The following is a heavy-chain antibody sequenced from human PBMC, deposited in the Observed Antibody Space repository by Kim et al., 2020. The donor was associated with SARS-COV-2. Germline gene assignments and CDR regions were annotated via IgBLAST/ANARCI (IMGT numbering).Heavy chain of an antibody. Sequence: KGRFTISRDNSKNTLYLQMNSLRAEDTAVYYCAKEAGLDYYDSSGYCMDVWGQGTTVTVSS. V-gene: IGHV3-30*02. J-gene: IGHJ6*02. CDR3: AKEAGLDYYDSSGYCMDV. D-gene: IGHD3-22*01.